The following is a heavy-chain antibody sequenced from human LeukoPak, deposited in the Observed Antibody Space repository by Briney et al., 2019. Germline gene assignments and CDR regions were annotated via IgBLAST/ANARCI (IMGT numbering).Heavy chain of an antibody. CDR1: GGSISSGSYY. CDR3: ARVTGDVVGPFYYYYLDV. V-gene: IGHV4-61*02. Sequence: SETLSLTCTVSGGSISSGSYYWSWIRQPAGKGLEWIGRIYTSGSTNYNPSLKSRVTISVDTSKNQFSLKLSSVTAADTAVYYCARVTGDVVGPFYYYYLDVWGKGTTVTISS. CDR2: IYTSGST. J-gene: IGHJ6*03. D-gene: IGHD2-15*01.